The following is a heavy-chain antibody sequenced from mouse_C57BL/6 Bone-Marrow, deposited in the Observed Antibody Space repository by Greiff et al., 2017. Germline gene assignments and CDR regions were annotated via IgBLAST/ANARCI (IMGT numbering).Heavy chain of an antibody. D-gene: IGHD2-2*01. CDR1: GYAFSSSW. CDR2: IYPGDGDT. V-gene: IGHV1-82*01. CDR3: ARGGYDAWFAY. Sequence: QVQLQQSGPELVKPGASVQISCKASGYAFSSSWMNWLKQRPGTGLEWIGRIYPGDGDTNYNGKFKGKATLTADKSSSTAYMQLSSLTSEDSAVYFCARGGYDAWFAYWGQGTLVTVSA. J-gene: IGHJ3*01.